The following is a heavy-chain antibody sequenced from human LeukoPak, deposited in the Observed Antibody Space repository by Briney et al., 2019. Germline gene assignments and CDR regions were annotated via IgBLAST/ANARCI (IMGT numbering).Heavy chain of an antibody. CDR2: IYSGGNT. D-gene: IGHD2-15*01. J-gene: IGHJ6*04. Sequence: PGGSLRLSCAASGFTVSSNYMSWVRQAPGKGLEWVSVIYSGGNTYYADSVKGRFTISRDNSKNTLYLQMNSLRAEDTAVYYCARDSEDLDYYYGMAVWGKGTTVTVSS. V-gene: IGHV3-53*01. CDR3: ARDSEDLDYYYGMAV. CDR1: GFTVSSNY.